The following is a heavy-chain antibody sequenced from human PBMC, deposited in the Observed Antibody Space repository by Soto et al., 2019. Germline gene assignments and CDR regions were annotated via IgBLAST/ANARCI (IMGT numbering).Heavy chain of an antibody. Sequence: SETLSLTCTVSGGSISSYYWSWIRQPPGKGLEWIGYIYYSGSTNYNPSLKSRVTISVDTYKNQFSLKLSSVTAADTAVDYCARAEKGDSNHYAEYIQDWGQGTLVTVSS. D-gene: IGHD4-4*01. CDR1: GGSISSYY. V-gene: IGHV4-59*01. J-gene: IGHJ1*01. CDR2: IYYSGST. CDR3: ARAEKGDSNHYAEYIQD.